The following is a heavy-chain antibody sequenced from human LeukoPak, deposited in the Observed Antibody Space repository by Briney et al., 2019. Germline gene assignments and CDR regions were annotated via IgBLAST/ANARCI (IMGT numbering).Heavy chain of an antibody. D-gene: IGHD6-13*01. J-gene: IGHJ4*02. CDR3: ARGPGSSSWYLTLEGGYYFDY. CDR1: GFTFSDHY. CDR2: SRNKDHRYST. Sequence: PGGSLRLSCAVSGFTFSDHYMDWVRQAAGKGLEWVGRSRNKDHRYSTEYAASVEGRFTISRDESKNSLYLQMNSLTADDTAVYYCARGPGSSSWYLTLEGGYYFDYWGQGTLVTVSS. V-gene: IGHV3-72*01.